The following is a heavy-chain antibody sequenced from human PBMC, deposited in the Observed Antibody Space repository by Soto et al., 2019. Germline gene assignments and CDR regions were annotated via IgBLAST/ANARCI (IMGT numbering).Heavy chain of an antibody. J-gene: IGHJ1*01. D-gene: IGHD6-13*01. CDR1: GFTFDGYA. V-gene: IGHV3-9*01. CDR3: VKDESINWYSGHFRH. Sequence: GGSLRLSCAASGFTFDGYAMHWVRQVPGKGLEWVSGINWNSGSIGYGDSVKGRFAISRDNAKNSLHLQMNSLSAEDTAFYYCVKDESINWYSGHFRHWGQGTLVTVS. CDR2: INWNSGSI.